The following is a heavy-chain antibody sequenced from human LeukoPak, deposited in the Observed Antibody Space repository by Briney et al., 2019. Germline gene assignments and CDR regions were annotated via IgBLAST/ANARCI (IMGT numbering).Heavy chain of an antibody. Sequence: NPSGTLSLTCTVSGGSISSSSYYWGWIRQPPGKGLEWIGSIYYSGSTYYNPSLKSRVTISVDTSKNQFSLKLSSVTAADTAVYYCAGLVITPSVYYYYYMDVWGKGTTVTVSS. CDR3: AGLVITPSVYYYYYMDV. CDR2: IYYSGST. J-gene: IGHJ6*03. CDR1: GGSISSSSYY. V-gene: IGHV4-39*01. D-gene: IGHD3-22*01.